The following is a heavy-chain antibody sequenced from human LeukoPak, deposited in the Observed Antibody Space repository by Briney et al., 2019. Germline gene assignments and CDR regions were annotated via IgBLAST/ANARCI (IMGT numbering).Heavy chain of an antibody. V-gene: IGHV3-9*01. J-gene: IGHJ4*02. CDR3: AKCLYSSSWYGFDY. CDR2: ISWNSGSI. Sequence: TGGSLRLSCVASGFTFSSYWMHWVRQAPGKGLEWVSGISWNSGSIGYADSVKGRFTISRDNAKNSLYLQMNSLRAEDTALYYCAKCLYSSSWYGFDYWGQGTLVTVSS. D-gene: IGHD6-13*01. CDR1: GFTFSSYW.